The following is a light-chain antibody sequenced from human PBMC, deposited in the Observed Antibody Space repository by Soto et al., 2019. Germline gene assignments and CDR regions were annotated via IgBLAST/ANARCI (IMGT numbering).Light chain of an antibody. CDR1: SSDVGAYNY. V-gene: IGLV2-14*01. CDR2: EVT. J-gene: IGLJ1*01. Sequence: QSVLTQPASVSGSPGQSITISCTGTSSDVGAYNYVSWYQQFPGKAPKLMIYEVTNRPSGVSNRFSGSKSGNTASLTISGLQAEDEGDYYCTSFTTSSTYVFGTGTKVTAL. CDR3: TSFTTSSTYV.